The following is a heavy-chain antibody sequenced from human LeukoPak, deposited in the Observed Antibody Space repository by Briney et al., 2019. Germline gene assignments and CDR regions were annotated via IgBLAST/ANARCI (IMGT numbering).Heavy chain of an antibody. CDR2: ISSIGSTI. Sequence: PGASLTLSCAASGFTFSSYETNWARQPPGKGLEWVSYISSIGSTISYADSVNGRFTISRDNAKNSLYLQMTSLRAEDTAVYYCARDVNWTSLDGGGQGTLVTVSS. CDR3: ARDVNWTSLDG. J-gene: IGHJ4*02. CDR1: GFTFSSYE. D-gene: IGHD1-1*01. V-gene: IGHV3-48*03.